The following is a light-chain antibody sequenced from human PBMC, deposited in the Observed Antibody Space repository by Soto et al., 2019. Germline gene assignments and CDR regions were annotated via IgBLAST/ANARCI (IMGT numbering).Light chain of an antibody. V-gene: IGKV1-17*01. CDR2: VAS. CDR3: LQHNSYPLT. J-gene: IGKJ3*01. CDR1: QGIGND. Sequence: DTQMTQSPSSLSASVGDRVTITCRASQGIGNDLGWYQQKPGEAPKRLIYVASSLQSGVPSRFSGSGSGTEFTLTISSLQPEDSATYYCLQHNSYPLTFGPGTKVDI.